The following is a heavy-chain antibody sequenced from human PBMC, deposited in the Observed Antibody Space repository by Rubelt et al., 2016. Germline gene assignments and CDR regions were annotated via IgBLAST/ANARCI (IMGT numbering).Heavy chain of an antibody. D-gene: IGHD3-10*01. J-gene: IGHJ4*02. CDR3: ARDPLPVRGVIMTPTH. CDR2: ISAYNGNT. V-gene: IGHV1-18*01. Sequence: QVQLVQSGAEVKKPGASVKVSCKASGYTFTSYGISWVRQAPGQGLEWMGWISAYNGNTNYAQKPKGVVTMTTDTSTSTAYMELRSLRSDDTAVYYCARDPLPVRGVIMTPTHWGQGTLVTVSS. CDR1: GYTFTSYG.